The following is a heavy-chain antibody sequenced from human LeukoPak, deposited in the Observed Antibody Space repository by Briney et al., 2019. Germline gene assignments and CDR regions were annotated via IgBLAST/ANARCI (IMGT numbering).Heavy chain of an antibody. Sequence: QPGGSLRLSCAASGFTFDHYAMSWVRQAPGKGLEWVSAISGSGDTTYYAESVRGRFTISRDISKNTLYLQMNSLRVEDTAVYYCVKDRVGTWEPIDYWGQGTLVTVSS. CDR1: GFTFDHYA. J-gene: IGHJ4*02. D-gene: IGHD1-26*01. CDR2: ISGSGDTT. V-gene: IGHV3-23*01. CDR3: VKDRVGTWEPIDY.